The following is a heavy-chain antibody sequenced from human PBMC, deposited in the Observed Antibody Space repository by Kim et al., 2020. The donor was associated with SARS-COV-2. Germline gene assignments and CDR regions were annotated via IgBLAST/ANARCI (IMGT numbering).Heavy chain of an antibody. D-gene: IGHD6-13*01. Sequence: NPSLKSRVTISVDTSKNQFSLKLSSVTAADTAVYYCARFRAAAEYYFDYWGQGTLVTVSS. V-gene: IGHV4-34*01. CDR3: ARFRAAAEYYFDY. J-gene: IGHJ4*02.